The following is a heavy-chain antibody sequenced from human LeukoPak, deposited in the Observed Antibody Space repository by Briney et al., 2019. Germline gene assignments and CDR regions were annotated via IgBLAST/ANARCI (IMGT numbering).Heavy chain of an antibody. CDR3: AREPLNIIAAAGTLDY. Sequence: GGSLRLSCAASGFTFSDYYMSWIRQAPGRGLEWVSYISSSSSTIYYADSVKGRFTISRDNAKNSLYLQMNSLRAEDTAVYYCAREPLNIIAAAGTLDYWGQGTLVTVSS. V-gene: IGHV3-11*04. CDR2: ISSSSSTI. CDR1: GFTFSDYY. D-gene: IGHD6-13*01. J-gene: IGHJ4*02.